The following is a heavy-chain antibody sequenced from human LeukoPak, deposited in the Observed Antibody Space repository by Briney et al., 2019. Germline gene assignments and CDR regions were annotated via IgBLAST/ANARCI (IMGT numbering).Heavy chain of an antibody. CDR1: GGSISSGGYY. D-gene: IGHD5-12*01. CDR3: ARAVGYSGYGVDY. J-gene: IGHJ4*02. Sequence: SGTLSLTCTVSGGSISSGGYYWSWIRQHPGKGLEWIGYIYYSGSTYYNPSLKSRVTISVDTSKNQFSLKLSSVTAADTAVYYCARAVGYSGYGVDYWGQGTLVTVSS. V-gene: IGHV4-31*03. CDR2: IYYSGST.